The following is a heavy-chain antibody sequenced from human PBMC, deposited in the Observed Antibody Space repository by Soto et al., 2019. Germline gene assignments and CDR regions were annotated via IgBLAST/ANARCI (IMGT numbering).Heavy chain of an antibody. J-gene: IGHJ4*02. Sequence: QVQLVESGGGVVQPGRSLRLSCAASGFTFSSYAMHWVRQAPGKGLEWVAVISYDGSNKYYADSVKGRFNISRDNSKNSLYLQMNSLRAEDTAVYYCARGPVDTAMVTMGVVYYFDYWGQGTLVTVSP. V-gene: IGHV3-30-3*01. CDR3: ARGPVDTAMVTMGVVYYFDY. CDR2: ISYDGSNK. D-gene: IGHD5-18*01. CDR1: GFTFSSYA.